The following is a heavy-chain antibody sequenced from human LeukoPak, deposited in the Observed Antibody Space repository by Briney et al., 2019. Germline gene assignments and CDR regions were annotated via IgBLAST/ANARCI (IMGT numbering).Heavy chain of an antibody. CDR2: INPSGGST. CDR1: GYTFTSYY. CDR3: ARESMVMGFDY. Sequence: ATVKVSCKASGYTFTSYYMHWVRQAPGQGLEWMGIINPSGGSTSYAQKFQGRVTMTRDMSTSTVYMELSSRRSEDMAVYYCARESMVMGFDYWGQGTLVTVSS. J-gene: IGHJ4*02. V-gene: IGHV1-46*01. D-gene: IGHD2/OR15-2a*01.